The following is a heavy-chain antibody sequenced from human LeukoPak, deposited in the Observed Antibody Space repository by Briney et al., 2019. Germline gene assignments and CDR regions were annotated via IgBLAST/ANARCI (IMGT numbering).Heavy chain of an antibody. V-gene: IGHV3-30*18. D-gene: IGHD1-26*01. CDR3: AKVPPVGATF. Sequence: GGSLRLSCAASGFTFSSYGMHWVRQAPGKGLEWVALISYDGSNKYYADSVKGRFTISRDNSKNTLYLQMNSLRVEDTAVYYCAKVPPVGATFWGQGTLVTVSS. CDR1: GFTFSSYG. J-gene: IGHJ4*02. CDR2: ISYDGSNK.